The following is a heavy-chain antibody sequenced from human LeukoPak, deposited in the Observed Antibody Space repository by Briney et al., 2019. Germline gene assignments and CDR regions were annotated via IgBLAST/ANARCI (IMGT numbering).Heavy chain of an antibody. J-gene: IGHJ6*03. CDR3: ARGARELERQKNYFYYRDV. V-gene: IGHV1-8*01. CDR1: GYTFTSYD. D-gene: IGHD1-1*01. CDR2: MNPNSGNT. Sequence: ASVKVSCKASGYTFTSYDINWVRQATGQGLEWMGWMNPNSGNTGYAQKFQGRVTMTRNTSISTAYMELSSLRSEDTAVYYCARGARELERQKNYFYYRDVWGKGTTVTVS.